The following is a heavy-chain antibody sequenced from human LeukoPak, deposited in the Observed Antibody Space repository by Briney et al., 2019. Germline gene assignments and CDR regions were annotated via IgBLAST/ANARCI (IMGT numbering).Heavy chain of an antibody. J-gene: IGHJ6*03. Sequence: SETLSLTCTVSGGSISSGSYYWSWIRQPAGKGLEWIGRIYTSGSTNYNPSLKSRVTISVDTSKNRFSLKLSSVTAADTAVYYCARDVIVVVPAAIQPYYYYYYMDVWGKGTTVTVSS. CDR2: IYTSGST. CDR3: ARDVIVVVPAAIQPYYYYYYMDV. V-gene: IGHV4-61*02. D-gene: IGHD2-2*01. CDR1: GGSISSGSYY.